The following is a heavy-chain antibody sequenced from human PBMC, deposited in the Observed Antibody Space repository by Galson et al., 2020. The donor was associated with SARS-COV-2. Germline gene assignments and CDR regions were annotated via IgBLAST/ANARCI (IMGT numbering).Heavy chain of an antibody. J-gene: IGHJ6*02. D-gene: IGHD2-15*01. CDR2: IYYSGST. Sequence: SETLSLTCTVSGGSISSSSYYWGWIRQPPGKGLEWIGSIYYSGSTYYNPSLKSRVTISVDTSKNQFSLKLSSVTAADTAVYYCARHADCSGGSCYTSHYYYYYGMDVWGQGTTVTVSS. CDR3: ARHADCSGGSCYTSHYYYYYGMDV. V-gene: IGHV4-39*01. CDR1: GGSISSSSYY.